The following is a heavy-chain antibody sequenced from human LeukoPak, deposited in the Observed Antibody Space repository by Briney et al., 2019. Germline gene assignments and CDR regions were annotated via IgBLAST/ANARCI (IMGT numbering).Heavy chain of an antibody. CDR1: GYTFTSYY. D-gene: IGHD6-19*01. Sequence: ASVKVSCKASGYTFTSYYMHWVRQAPGQGLEWMGIINPSGGSTSYAQKFQGRVTMTRDTSTSTVYMELSSLRSEDTAVYYCAREPMGIAVAGSGYFDYSGQGTLVPVSS. J-gene: IGHJ4*02. CDR2: INPSGGST. V-gene: IGHV1-46*01. CDR3: AREPMGIAVAGSGYFDY.